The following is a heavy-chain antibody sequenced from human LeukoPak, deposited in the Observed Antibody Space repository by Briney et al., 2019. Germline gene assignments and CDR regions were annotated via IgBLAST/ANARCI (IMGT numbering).Heavy chain of an antibody. J-gene: IGHJ4*02. CDR2: INPNSGGT. CDR3: VRYGGNSYYYFDY. D-gene: IGHD4-23*01. Sequence: GASVKVSCKASGYTFTGYYMHWVRQAPGQGLEWMGWINPNSGGTNYAQKFQGRVTMTRDTSISTAYMELSSLRSEDTAVYYCVRYGGNSYYYFDYWGQGTLVTVSS. V-gene: IGHV1-2*02. CDR1: GYTFTGYY.